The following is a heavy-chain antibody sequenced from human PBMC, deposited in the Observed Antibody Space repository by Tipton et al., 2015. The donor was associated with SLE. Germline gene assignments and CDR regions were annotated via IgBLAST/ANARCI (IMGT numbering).Heavy chain of an antibody. CDR2: VDYIGST. J-gene: IGHJ4*02. CDR3: AREQWLVLWGYFDY. D-gene: IGHD6-19*01. CDR1: GGSITSHY. Sequence: TLSLTCNVSGGSITSHYWSWIRQPPGKGLEWIGYVDYIGSTNYNPSLKSRVTISVDTSKNQFSLRLNSLTAADTAVYYCAREQWLVLWGYFDYWGQGSLVTVSS. V-gene: IGHV4-59*11.